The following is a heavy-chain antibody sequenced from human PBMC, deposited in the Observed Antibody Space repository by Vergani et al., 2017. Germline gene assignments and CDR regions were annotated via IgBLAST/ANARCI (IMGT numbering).Heavy chain of an antibody. D-gene: IGHD6-13*01. CDR3: ARAGERAAAGYYYYYGMDV. V-gene: IGHV3-11*04. CDR1: GGSFSGYY. J-gene: IGHJ6*02. CDR2: ISGSGGST. Sequence: QVQLQQWGAGLLKPSETLSLTCAVYGGSFSGYYWSWIRQPPGKGLEWVSAISGSGGSTYYADSVKGRFTISRDNAKNSLYLQMNSLRAEDTAVYYCARAGERAAAGYYYYYGMDVWGQGTKVTVSS.